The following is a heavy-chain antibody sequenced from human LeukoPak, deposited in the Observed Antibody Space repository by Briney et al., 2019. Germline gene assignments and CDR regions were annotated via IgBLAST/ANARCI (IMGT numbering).Heavy chain of an antibody. D-gene: IGHD2-2*01. CDR3: ARERVAVVVVPAAIRFGYYYYGMDV. J-gene: IGHJ6*02. CDR1: GYTFTSYG. CDR2: ISAYNGNT. V-gene: IGHV1-18*01. Sequence: GASVKVSCKASGYTFTSYGISWVRHAPGQGLELIGWISAYNGNTNYAQKLQGRVTMTTDTSTSTVYMELRSLRSDDTAVYYCARERVAVVVVPAAIRFGYYYYGMDVWGQGTTVTVSS.